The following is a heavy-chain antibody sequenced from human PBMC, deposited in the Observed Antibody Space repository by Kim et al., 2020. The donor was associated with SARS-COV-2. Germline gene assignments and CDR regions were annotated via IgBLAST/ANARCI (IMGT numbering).Heavy chain of an antibody. CDR2: IYYSGST. D-gene: IGHD1-26*01. Sequence: SETLSLTCTVSGGSISSSSYYWGWIRQPPGKGLEWIGSIYYSGSTYYNPSLKSRVTISVDTSKNQFSLKLSSVTAADTAVYYCARQSFEEWELTAFDYWGQGTLVTVSS. CDR1: GGSISSSSYY. J-gene: IGHJ4*02. V-gene: IGHV4-39*01. CDR3: ARQSFEEWELTAFDY.